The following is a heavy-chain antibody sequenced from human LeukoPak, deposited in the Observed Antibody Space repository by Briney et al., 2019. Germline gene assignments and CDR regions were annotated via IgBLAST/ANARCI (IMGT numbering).Heavy chain of an antibody. V-gene: IGHV4-59*01. CDR1: GGTISSYY. J-gene: IGHJ4*02. Sequence: SETLSLTCTVSGGTISSYYWSWIRQPPGKGLEWIGYISYSGSTNYNPSLKSRVTISVDTSKHQFSLKLSAVTAADTAVYYCARGPHKFDYWGQGSLVTVSS. CDR3: ARGPHKFDY. CDR2: ISYSGST.